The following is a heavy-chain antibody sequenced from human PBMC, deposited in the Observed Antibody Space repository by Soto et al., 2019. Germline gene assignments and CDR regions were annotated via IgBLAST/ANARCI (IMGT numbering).Heavy chain of an antibody. J-gene: IGHJ4*02. CDR1: GFTFSSYA. CDR2: ISGSGGST. V-gene: IGHV3-23*01. Sequence: GGSLRLSCAASGFTFSSYAMSWVRQAPGKGLEWVSAISGSGGSTYYADSVKGRFTISRDNSKNTLYLQMNSLRAEDTAVYYCAKVGEGYFDWLLSPFDYWGQGTLVTVSS. CDR3: AKVGEGYFDWLLSPFDY. D-gene: IGHD3-9*01.